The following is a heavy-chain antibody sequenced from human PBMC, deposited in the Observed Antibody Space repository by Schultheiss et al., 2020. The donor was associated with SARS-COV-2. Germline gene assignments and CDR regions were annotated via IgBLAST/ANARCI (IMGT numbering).Heavy chain of an antibody. J-gene: IGHJ4*02. V-gene: IGHV3-48*01. D-gene: IGHD3-3*01. CDR1: GFSFSTHS. CDR3: AKDADDFWSGYYWGYYFDY. Sequence: GESLKISCEASGFSFSTHSMNWVRQAPGKGLEWLSYISSSSSIIYNADSVKGRFTISRDNSKNTLYLQMNSLRAEDTAVYYCAKDADDFWSGYYWGYYFDYWGQGTLVTVSS. CDR2: ISSSSSII.